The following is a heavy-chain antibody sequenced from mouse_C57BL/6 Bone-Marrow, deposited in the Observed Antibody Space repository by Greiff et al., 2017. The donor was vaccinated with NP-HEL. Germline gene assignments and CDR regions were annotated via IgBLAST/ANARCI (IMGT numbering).Heavy chain of an antibody. CDR3: TPMVTTYYYAMDY. CDR1: GFNIKDDY. Sequence: DVQLQESGAELVRPGALVKLSCTASGFNIKDDYMHWVKQRPEQGLEWIGWIDPENGDTEYASKFQGKATITADTSSNTAYLQLSSLTSEDTAVYYCTPMVTTYYYAMDYWGQGTSVTVSS. D-gene: IGHD2-2*01. CDR2: IDPENGDT. J-gene: IGHJ4*01. V-gene: IGHV14-4*01.